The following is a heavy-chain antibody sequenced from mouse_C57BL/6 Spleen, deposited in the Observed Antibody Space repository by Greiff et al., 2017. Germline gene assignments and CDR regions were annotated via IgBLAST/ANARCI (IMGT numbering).Heavy chain of an antibody. CDR3: ARAPLYYGSSPWFAY. CDR2: IDPSDSYT. CDR1: GYTFTSYW. Sequence: QVQLQQPGAELVMPGASVKLSCKASGYTFTSYWMHWVKQRPGQGLEWIGEIDPSDSYTNYNQKFKGKSTLTVDKSSSTAYMQLSSLTSEDSAVYDCARAPLYYGSSPWFAYWGQGTLVTVSA. V-gene: IGHV1-69*01. D-gene: IGHD1-1*01. J-gene: IGHJ3*01.